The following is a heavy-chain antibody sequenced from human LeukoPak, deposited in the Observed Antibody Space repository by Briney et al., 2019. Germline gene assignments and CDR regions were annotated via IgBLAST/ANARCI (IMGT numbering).Heavy chain of an antibody. J-gene: IGHJ3*02. V-gene: IGHV1-8*03. CDR1: GYTFTSYD. D-gene: IGHD3-16*01. CDR2: MNPNSGNT. Sequence: ASVKVSCKASGYTFTSYDINWVRQATGQGLEWMGWMNPNSGNTGYAQKFQGRVTITRNTSISTAYMELSSLRSEDTAVYYCVTELRSGGSGNPAWGFDIWGQGTMVTVSS. CDR3: VTELRSGGSGNPAWGFDI.